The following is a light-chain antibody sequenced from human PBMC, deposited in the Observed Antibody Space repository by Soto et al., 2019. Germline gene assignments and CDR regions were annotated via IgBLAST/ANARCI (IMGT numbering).Light chain of an antibody. CDR1: QSVSSSY. CDR3: QQRSDWPLT. CDR2: GAS. V-gene: IGKV3D-20*02. J-gene: IGKJ5*01. Sequence: EIVLTQSPGTLSLSPGERATLSCRVSQSVSSSYLAWYQQKPGQAPRLLIYGASSRASGIPDRFSGSGSETDFTLTISSLEPEDFAVYYCQQRSDWPLTFGQGTRLEIK.